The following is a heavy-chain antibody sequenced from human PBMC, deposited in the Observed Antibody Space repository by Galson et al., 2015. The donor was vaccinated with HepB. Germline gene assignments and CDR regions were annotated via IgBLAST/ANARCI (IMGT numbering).Heavy chain of an antibody. J-gene: IGHJ4*02. V-gene: IGHV4-59*01. CDR2: IYYSGST. Sequence: LSLTCTVSGDSISSYYWSWIRQPPGKGLEWIGYIYYSGSTNYNPSLNSRVTISVDTSKNQFSLKLSSVTAADTAVYYCARTLGYSAYDLGYWGQGTLVTVSS. D-gene: IGHD5-12*01. CDR1: GDSISSYY. CDR3: ARTLGYSAYDLGY.